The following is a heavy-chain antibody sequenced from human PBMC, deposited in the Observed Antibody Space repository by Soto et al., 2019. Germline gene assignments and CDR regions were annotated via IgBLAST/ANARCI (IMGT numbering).Heavy chain of an antibody. CDR1: GYTFTSYA. V-gene: IGHV1-3*01. CDR3: ATVYLGYCTNGVCLQFDY. Sequence: ASVKVSCKASGYTFTSYAMHWVRQAPGQRLEWMGWINAGNGETIYAQKFQGRVTMTEDTSTDTAYMELSSLRSEDTAVYYCATVYLGYCTNGVCLQFDYWGQGTLVTVSS. J-gene: IGHJ4*02. D-gene: IGHD2-8*01. CDR2: INAGNGET.